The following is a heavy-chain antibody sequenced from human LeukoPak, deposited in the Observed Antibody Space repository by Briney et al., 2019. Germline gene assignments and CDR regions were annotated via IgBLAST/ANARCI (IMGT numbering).Heavy chain of an antibody. CDR1: GFTFSSYA. CDR3: ARITDFWSGYYEGYYYYYYMDV. Sequence: GGSLRLSCAASGFTFSSYAMHWVRQAPGKGLEWVAVISYDGSNKYYADSVKGRFTISRDNSKNTLYLQMNSLRAEDTAVYYCARITDFWSGYYEGYYYYYYMDVWGKGTTVTVSS. J-gene: IGHJ6*03. D-gene: IGHD3-3*01. V-gene: IGHV3-30*04. CDR2: ISYDGSNK.